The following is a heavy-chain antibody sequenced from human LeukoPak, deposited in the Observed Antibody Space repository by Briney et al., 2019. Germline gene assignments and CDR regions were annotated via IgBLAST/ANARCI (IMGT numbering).Heavy chain of an antibody. CDR2: IYYSGST. CDR1: GGSISSYY. D-gene: IGHD2-15*01. V-gene: IGHV4-59*08. Sequence: SETLSLTCTVSGGSISSYYWSWIRQPPGKGLEWIGYIYYSGSTNYNPSLKSRVTISVDTSKNQFSLKLSSVTAADTAVYYCARGLPAYCSGGSCSFLNWFDPWGQGTLVTVSS. CDR3: ARGLPAYCSGGSCSFLNWFDP. J-gene: IGHJ5*02.